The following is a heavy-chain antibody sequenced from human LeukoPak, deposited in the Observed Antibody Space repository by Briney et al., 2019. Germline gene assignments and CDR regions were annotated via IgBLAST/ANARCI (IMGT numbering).Heavy chain of an antibody. J-gene: IGHJ4*03. CDR3: ARGPTISETGYFDY. Sequence: PSETLSLTCAVYGGSFSAYYWSWIRQSPGKGLGWIAEINHRGDTNYNPSVRSRVSLSVDTSKNQFSLKVTSLTAADTAVYYCARGPTISETGYFDYWGQGTLVTVSS. V-gene: IGHV4-34*01. D-gene: IGHD1-1*01. CDR1: GGSFSAYY. CDR2: INHRGDT.